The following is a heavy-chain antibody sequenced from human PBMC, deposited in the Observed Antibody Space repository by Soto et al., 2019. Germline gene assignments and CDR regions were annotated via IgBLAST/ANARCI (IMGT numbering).Heavy chain of an antibody. CDR2: MNPNSGNT. J-gene: IGHJ4*02. CDR3: ARVRPAIEKAFDY. V-gene: IGHV1-8*01. D-gene: IGHD2-21*01. CDR1: GYTFTSYD. Sequence: ASVKVSCKASGYTFTSYDINWVRQATGQGLEWMGWMNPNSGNTGYEQKLQGRVTMTRNTSISTVYMELSSLRSEDTAVYYCARVRPAIEKAFDYWGQGTLVTVSS.